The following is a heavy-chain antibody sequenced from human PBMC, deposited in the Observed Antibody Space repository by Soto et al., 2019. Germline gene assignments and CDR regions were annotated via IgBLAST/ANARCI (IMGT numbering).Heavy chain of an antibody. CDR1: GYIFPGYY. CDR3: ARDRATVTGNFDY. D-gene: IGHD4-17*01. V-gene: IGHV1-2*02. Sequence: GASVKVSCKASGYIFPGYYMHWVRQAPGQGLEWMGWINPNSGGTNYAQKFQGRVTMTRDTSISTAFMEVSRLRSDDTAVYYCARDRATVTGNFDYWRQGTLVTVSS. J-gene: IGHJ4*02. CDR2: INPNSGGT.